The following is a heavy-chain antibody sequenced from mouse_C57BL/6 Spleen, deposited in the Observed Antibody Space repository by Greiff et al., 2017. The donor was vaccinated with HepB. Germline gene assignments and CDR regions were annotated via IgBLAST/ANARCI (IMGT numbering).Heavy chain of an antibody. J-gene: IGHJ3*01. CDR2: INPSNGGT. Sequence: QVQLQQPGTELVKPGALVKLSCKASGYTFTSYWMHWVKQRPGQGLEWIGNINPSNGGTNYNEKFKSKATLTVDKSSSTAYMQLSSLTSEDSAVYYCARGPRQLAWFAYWGQGTLVTVSA. CDR1: GYTFTSYW. CDR3: ARGPRQLAWFAY. D-gene: IGHD3-2*01. V-gene: IGHV1-53*01.